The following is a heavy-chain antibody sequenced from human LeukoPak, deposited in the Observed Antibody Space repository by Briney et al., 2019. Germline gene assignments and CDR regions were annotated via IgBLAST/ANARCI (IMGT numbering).Heavy chain of an antibody. CDR1: GGSISSGGYY. J-gene: IGHJ4*02. V-gene: IGHV4-31*03. D-gene: IGHD5-18*01. Sequence: PSETLSLTCTVSGGSISSGGYYWSWIRQHPGKGLEWIAYIYYSGSTYYNPSLKSRVTISVDTSKNQFPLKLSSVTAADTAMYYCARGLRGHSPVDYWGQGTLVTVSS. CDR2: IYYSGST. CDR3: ARGLRGHSPVDY.